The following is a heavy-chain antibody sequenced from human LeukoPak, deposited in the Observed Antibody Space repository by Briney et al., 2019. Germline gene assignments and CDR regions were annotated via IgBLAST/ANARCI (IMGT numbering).Heavy chain of an antibody. CDR2: IIPIFGTA. Sequence: SVKVSCKASGGTFSSCAISWVRQAPGQGLEWMGGIIPIFGTANYAQKSQGRVTITADESTSTAYMELSSLRSEDTAVYYCARDHGCSSTSCYYYYGMDVWGQGTTVTVSS. CDR3: ARDHGCSSTSCYYYYGMDV. V-gene: IGHV1-69*13. J-gene: IGHJ6*02. CDR1: GGTFSSCA. D-gene: IGHD2-2*01.